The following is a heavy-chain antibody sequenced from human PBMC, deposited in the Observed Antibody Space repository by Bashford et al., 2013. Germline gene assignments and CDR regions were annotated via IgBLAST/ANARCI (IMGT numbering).Heavy chain of an antibody. J-gene: IGHJ4*02. CDR3: AKDLGVDDYYFDH. CDR1: GFTFNNYD. CDR2: ISYDGSNE. V-gene: IGHV3-30*18. D-gene: IGHD3-3*01. Sequence: GGSLRLSCAASGFTFNNYDMHWVRQAPGKGLEWVAVISYDGSNEYYADSVKGRFTIFRDNSKNTLYLQMNSLRNDDTAVYYCAKDLGVDDYYFDHWGQGTLVTVSS.